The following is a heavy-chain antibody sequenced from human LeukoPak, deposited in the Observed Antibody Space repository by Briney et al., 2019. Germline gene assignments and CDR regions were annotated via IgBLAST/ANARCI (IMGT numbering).Heavy chain of an antibody. CDR2: IIPIFGTA. J-gene: IGHJ4*02. CDR3: ARDWYSGTLDY. D-gene: IGHD1-26*01. V-gene: IGHV1-69*05. Sequence: ASVKVSCKASGGTFSSYAISWVRQAPGQGLEWMGGIIPIFGTANYAQKFQGRVTITTDESTSTAYMELSSLRSEDTAVDYCARDWYSGTLDYWGQGTLVTVSS. CDR1: GGTFSSYA.